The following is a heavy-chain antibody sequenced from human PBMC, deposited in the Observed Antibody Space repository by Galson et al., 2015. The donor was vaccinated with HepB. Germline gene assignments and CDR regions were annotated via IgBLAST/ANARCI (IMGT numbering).Heavy chain of an antibody. J-gene: IGHJ3*02. CDR1: GFTFSSYS. CDR3: ARAPLEGYDFWSGYWGNDAFDI. V-gene: IGHV3-21*01. CDR2: ISSSSSYI. Sequence: SLRLSCAASGFTFSSYSMNWVRQAPGKGLEWVSSISSSSSYIYYADSVKGRFTISRDNAKNSLYLQMNSLRAEDTAVYYCARAPLEGYDFWSGYWGNDAFDIRGQGTMVTVSS. D-gene: IGHD3-3*01.